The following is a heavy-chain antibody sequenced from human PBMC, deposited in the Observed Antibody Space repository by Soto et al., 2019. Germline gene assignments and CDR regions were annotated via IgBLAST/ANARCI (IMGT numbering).Heavy chain of an antibody. V-gene: IGHV1-46*03. CDR2: LNPSGTST. Sequence: ASVKVSCKASGYTFTSYGISWVRQAPGQGLEWMGLLNPSGTSTSYAQKFQGRVTMTTDTSTTTVYMQLSSLRSEDTAVYYCARAAKVSRRNDAFDIWGQGTMVTVSS. J-gene: IGHJ3*02. CDR3: ARAAKVSRRNDAFDI. CDR1: GYTFTSYG.